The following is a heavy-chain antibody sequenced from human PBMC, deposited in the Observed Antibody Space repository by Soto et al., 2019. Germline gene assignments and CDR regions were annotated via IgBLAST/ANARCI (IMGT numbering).Heavy chain of an antibody. V-gene: IGHV4-39*07. D-gene: IGHD6-13*01. J-gene: IGHJ6*02. Sequence: SGTLYHSSADSGVYSHNNHSCLGWIRPPPGKGLEFIANVYYSGSTYYNPSLKSRVIISVDTSKNQFSLKLSSVTAADTAVYYCARLAPIAAADGMDVWGQGTTVSVS. CDR2: VYYSGST. CDR3: ARLAPIAAADGMDV. CDR1: GVYSHNNHSC.